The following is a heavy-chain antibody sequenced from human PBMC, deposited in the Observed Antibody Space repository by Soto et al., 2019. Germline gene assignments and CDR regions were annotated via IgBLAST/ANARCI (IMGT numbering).Heavy chain of an antibody. Sequence: VQLQESGPGLVKPSQTLSLTCTVSGGSISTGPHYWSWFRQPPGKGLEWIGYIFSSGTTYYNPSLKSQVSISIDTSKNQFSLNLSSVTAADTAVYYCARGPTVTTDYWGQGALVTVSS. V-gene: IGHV4-30-4*01. J-gene: IGHJ4*02. CDR3: ARGPTVTTDY. CDR1: GGSISTGPHY. CDR2: IFSSGTT. D-gene: IGHD4-17*01.